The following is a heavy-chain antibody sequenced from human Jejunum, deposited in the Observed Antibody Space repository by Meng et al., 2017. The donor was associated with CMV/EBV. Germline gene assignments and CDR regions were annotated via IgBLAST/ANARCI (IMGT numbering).Heavy chain of an antibody. CDR1: FICRDYW. CDR3: AKWVVPPGVGYGLDV. J-gene: IGHJ6*02. Sequence: FICRDYWMSWVRQAPGKGLEWVANIKGDGSAKYSADSVKGRFTIARDNAKWTLYLQMTSLRVEDTAVYYCAKWVVPPGVGYGLDVWGQGTAVTVSS. CDR2: IKGDGSAK. V-gene: IGHV3-7*01. D-gene: IGHD2-2*01.